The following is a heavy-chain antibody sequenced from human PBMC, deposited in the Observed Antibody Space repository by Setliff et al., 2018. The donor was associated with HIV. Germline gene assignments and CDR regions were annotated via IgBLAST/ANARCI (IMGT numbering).Heavy chain of an antibody. CDR1: GYTFTGYY. J-gene: IGHJ4*02. D-gene: IGHD2-15*01. CDR3: ARGYCSGGSCYAPFDY. CDR2: INPNSGGT. Sequence: ASVKVSCKASGYTFTGYYMHWVRQAPGQGLEWMGWINPNSGGTNYAQKFQGRVTMTRDTSISTAYMELSRLRSDDTAVYYCARGYCSGGSCYAPFDYWAQGTLVTAPQ. V-gene: IGHV1-2*02.